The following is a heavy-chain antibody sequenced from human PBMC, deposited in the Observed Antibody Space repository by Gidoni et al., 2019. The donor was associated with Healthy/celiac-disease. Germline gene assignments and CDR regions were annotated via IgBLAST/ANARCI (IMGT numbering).Heavy chain of an antibody. V-gene: IGHV4-59*01. CDR1: GGSISSYY. D-gene: IGHD4-17*01. CDR2: IYYSGST. CDR3: ARTVMAPNPYFDY. Sequence: QVQLHESGPGLVKPSYTLSLTRTASGGSISSYYWSWIRQPPGKGLEWIGYIYYSGSTNYNPSLKSRVTISVDTSKNQFSLKLSSVTAADTAVYYCARTVMAPNPYFDYWGQGTLVTVSS. J-gene: IGHJ4*02.